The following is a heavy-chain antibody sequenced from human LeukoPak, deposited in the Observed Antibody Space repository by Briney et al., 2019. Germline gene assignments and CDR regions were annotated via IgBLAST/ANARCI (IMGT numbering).Heavy chain of an antibody. CDR2: IIPIFGTA. CDR3: ARAFLVDRPDRYYFDY. J-gene: IGHJ4*02. V-gene: IGHV1-69*05. CDR1: GGTFSSYA. Sequence: SVKVSCKASGGTFSSYAISWVRQAPGQGLEWMGGIIPIFGTANYAQKFQGRVTITTDESTSTAYMELSSLRSEDTAVYYCARAFLVDRPDRYYFDYWGQGTLVTVSS. D-gene: IGHD6-6*01.